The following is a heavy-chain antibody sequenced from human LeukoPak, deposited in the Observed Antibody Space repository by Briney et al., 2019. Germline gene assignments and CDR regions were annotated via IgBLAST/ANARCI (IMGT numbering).Heavy chain of an antibody. CDR2: IIPIFGTA. D-gene: IGHD3-10*01. CDR3: ASRSRGVILSDYYYMDV. CDR1: GYTFTSYG. J-gene: IGHJ6*03. V-gene: IGHV1-69*05. Sequence: GASVKVSCKASGYTFTSYGISWVRQAPGQGLEWMGWIIPIFGTANYAQKFQGRVTITTDESTSTAYMELSSLRSEDTAVYYCASRSRGVILSDYYYMDVWGKGTTVTVSS.